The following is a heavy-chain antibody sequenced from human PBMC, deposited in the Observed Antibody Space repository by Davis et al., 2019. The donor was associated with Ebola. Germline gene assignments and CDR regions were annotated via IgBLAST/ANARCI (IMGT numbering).Heavy chain of an antibody. J-gene: IGHJ5*02. CDR3: ARSESKMTATGWFDP. CDR2: IYYTGST. V-gene: IGHV4-61*01. CDR1: GGSVSSGSHY. Sequence: PSETLSLTCTVSGGSVSSGSHYWSWLRRPPGKGLEWIGYIYYTGSTNYNPSLKSRVTISVDTSKNQFSLKLSSVTAADTAIYYCARSESKMTATGWFDPWGQGTLVTVSS. D-gene: IGHD2-21*02.